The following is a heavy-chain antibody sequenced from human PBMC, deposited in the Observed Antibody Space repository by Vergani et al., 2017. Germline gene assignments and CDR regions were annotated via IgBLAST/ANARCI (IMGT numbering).Heavy chain of an antibody. CDR3: ARQNPYGSAHVDF. J-gene: IGHJ4*02. V-gene: IGHV4-38-2*01. Sequence: QVDLQESGPGLVKSSETLSLNCAVSGYSVGSGYYWGWIRQPPGRGLEWIGCVHRNGNTYYTSSLRSRATISGDTAKNQFSLRLTSVTAADPAVYYCARQNPYGSAHVDFWGRGVLVTVSA. CDR2: VHRNGNT. D-gene: IGHD3-10*01. CDR1: GYSVGSGYY.